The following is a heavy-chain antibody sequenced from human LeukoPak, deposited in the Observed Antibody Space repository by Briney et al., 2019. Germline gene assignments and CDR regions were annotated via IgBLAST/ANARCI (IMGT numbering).Heavy chain of an antibody. CDR1: GGSISTYY. D-gene: IGHD1-14*01. CDR2: VYYSGST. V-gene: IGHV4-59*01. CDR3: ARGLNNRKSGRRFDVFEI. J-gene: IGHJ3*02. Sequence: PETLSLTCTVSGGSISTYYWSWLRQPPGKGLEWIGYVYYSGSTNYNPSLKSRVTTSADTSKNQFSLRLTSVTAADTAVYYCARGLNNRKSGRRFDVFEIWGQGTMVTVSS.